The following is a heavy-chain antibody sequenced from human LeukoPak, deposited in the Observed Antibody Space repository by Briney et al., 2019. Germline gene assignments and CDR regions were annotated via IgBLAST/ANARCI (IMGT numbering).Heavy chain of an antibody. J-gene: IGHJ4*02. V-gene: IGHV1-18*01. CDR2: ISAYNGNT. Sequence: ASVKVSCKASGYTFTSYGISWVRQAPGQGLEWMGWISAYNGNTNYAQKLQGRVTITADKSTSTAYMELSSLRSEDTAVYYCARELDSSGYGEYYFDYWGQGTLVTVSS. CDR3: ARELDSSGYGEYYFDY. CDR1: GYTFTSYG. D-gene: IGHD3-22*01.